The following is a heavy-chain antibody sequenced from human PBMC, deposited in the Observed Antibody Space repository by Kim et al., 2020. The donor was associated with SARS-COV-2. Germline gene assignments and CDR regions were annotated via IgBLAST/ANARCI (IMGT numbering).Heavy chain of an antibody. V-gene: IGHV4-59*01. CDR3: ATGSYYYYYGMDV. Sequence: YTPSLKSRVTISVDTSKNQFSLQLSCVTAADTAVYYCATGSYYYYYGMDVWGQGTTVTVSS. J-gene: IGHJ6*02.